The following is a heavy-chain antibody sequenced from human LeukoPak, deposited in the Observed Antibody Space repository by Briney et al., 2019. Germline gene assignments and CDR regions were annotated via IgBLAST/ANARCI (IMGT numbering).Heavy chain of an antibody. V-gene: IGHV4-39*07. Sequence: SETLSLTCTVSGGSISSSSYYWGWIRQPPGKGLEWIGNIFYSGTTYYNPSLMSRVTISVDTSKNQFSLKLSSVTAADTAVYYCARASIAAADTVWFDPWGQGTLVTVSS. CDR2: IFYSGTT. D-gene: IGHD6-13*01. J-gene: IGHJ5*02. CDR1: GGSISSSSYY. CDR3: ARASIAAADTVWFDP.